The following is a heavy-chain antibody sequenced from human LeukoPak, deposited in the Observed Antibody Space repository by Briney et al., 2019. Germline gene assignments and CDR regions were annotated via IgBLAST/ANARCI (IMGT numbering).Heavy chain of an antibody. D-gene: IGHD3-22*01. J-gene: IGHJ4*02. V-gene: IGHV3-23*01. CDR1: GFTFSSYA. CDR2: ISGSGGST. CDR3: AKYYYDSSGCYALSDY. Sequence: GGSLRLSCAASGFTFSSYAMSWVRQAPGKGLEWVSAISGSGGSTYYADSVKGRFTISRDNSKNTLYLQMNSLRAEDTAVYYCAKYYYDSSGCYALSDYWGQGTLVTVSS.